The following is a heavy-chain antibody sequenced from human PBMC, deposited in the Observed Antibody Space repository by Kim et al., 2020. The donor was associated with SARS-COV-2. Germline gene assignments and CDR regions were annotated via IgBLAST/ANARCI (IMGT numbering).Heavy chain of an antibody. J-gene: IGHJ6*03. CDR3: AKDPGITRSSSYYYYYMDV. Sequence: GGSLRLYCAASGFTFSSYGMHWVRQAPGKGLEWVAVISYDGSNKYYADSVKGRFTISRDNYKKTLYLQMNSLRAEDTAVYYCAKDPGITRSSSYYYYYMDVWGKGTTVTVSS. CDR1: GFTFSSYG. D-gene: IGHD6-6*01. V-gene: IGHV3-30*18. CDR2: ISYDGSNK.